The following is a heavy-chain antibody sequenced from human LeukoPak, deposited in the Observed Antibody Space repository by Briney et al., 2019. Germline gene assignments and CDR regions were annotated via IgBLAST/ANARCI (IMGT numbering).Heavy chain of an antibody. CDR1: GGSISSYS. D-gene: IGHD2-2*01. Sequence: SETLSLTCTVSGGSISSYSWSWIRQPPGKGLEWIGYISYSGSTNYNPSLKSRVTISVDTSKNQFSLKLSSVTAADTAVYYCARVRCSSTSCYLNWFDPWGQGTLATVSS. J-gene: IGHJ5*02. CDR3: ARVRCSSTSCYLNWFDP. CDR2: ISYSGST. V-gene: IGHV4-59*01.